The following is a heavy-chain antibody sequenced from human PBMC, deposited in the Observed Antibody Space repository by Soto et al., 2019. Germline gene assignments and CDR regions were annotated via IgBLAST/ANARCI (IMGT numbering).Heavy chain of an antibody. CDR3: ARVGITGTTYYDYGMDV. V-gene: IGHV1-18*04. CDR2: ISAYNGNT. J-gene: IGHJ6*02. D-gene: IGHD1-7*01. Sequence: QVQLVQSGAEVKKPGASVKVSCKASGYTFTSYGISWVRQAPGQGLEWMGWISAYNGNTNYAQKLQGRVTMTTDTSTSTAYMELRSLRSDDTAVYYWARVGITGTTYYDYGMDVWGQGTTVTVSS. CDR1: GYTFTSYG.